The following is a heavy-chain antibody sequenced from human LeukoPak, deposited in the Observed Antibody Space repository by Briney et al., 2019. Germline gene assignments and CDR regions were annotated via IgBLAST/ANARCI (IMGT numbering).Heavy chain of an antibody. D-gene: IGHD2-2*01. J-gene: IGHJ4*02. V-gene: IGHV3-30-3*01. Sequence: PGGSLRLSCAASGFTFSSYAMHWVRQAPGKGLEWVAVISYDGSKKYYADSVKGRFTISRDNSKNTLYLQMNSLGAEDTAVYYCARDRSSNEYYFDYWGQGTLVTVSS. CDR1: GFTFSSYA. CDR2: ISYDGSKK. CDR3: ARDRSSNEYYFDY.